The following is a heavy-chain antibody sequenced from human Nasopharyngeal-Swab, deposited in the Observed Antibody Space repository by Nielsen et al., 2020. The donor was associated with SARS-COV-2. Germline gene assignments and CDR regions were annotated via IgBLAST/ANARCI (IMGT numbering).Heavy chain of an antibody. CDR3: AKDIGWLSGGSDI. V-gene: IGHV3-9*01. J-gene: IGHJ3*02. D-gene: IGHD2-8*02. CDR1: GFTFEDFA. Sequence: SLKISCAASGFTFEDFAMHWVRQAPGKGLEWVSGITWNSGGIGYADSVKGRFTISRDNVENSLYLQMTNLRTEDTALYYCAKDIGWLSGGSDIWGQGTMVTVSS. CDR2: ITWNSGGI.